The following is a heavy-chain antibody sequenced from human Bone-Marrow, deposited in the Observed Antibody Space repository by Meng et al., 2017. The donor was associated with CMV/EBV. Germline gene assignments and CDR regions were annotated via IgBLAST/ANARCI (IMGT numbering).Heavy chain of an antibody. CDR1: GGSISSSSYY. V-gene: IGHV4-39*07. CDR2: IYYSGRT. D-gene: IGHD6-19*01. Sequence: SETLSLTCTVSGGSISSSSYYWGWIRQPPGKGLEWIGSIYYSGRTYYNPSLKSRVTILVDTSKNQVSLKLSSVTAADTAVYYCARRGAVASVDYWGQGTLVTVSS. CDR3: ARRGAVASVDY. J-gene: IGHJ4*02.